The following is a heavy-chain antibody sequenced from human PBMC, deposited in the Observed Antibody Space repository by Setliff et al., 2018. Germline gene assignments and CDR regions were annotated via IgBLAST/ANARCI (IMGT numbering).Heavy chain of an antibody. J-gene: IGHJ4*02. D-gene: IGHD3-3*01. CDR1: GFTFSSYG. V-gene: IGHV3-21*01. CDR2: ISSSSSYI. CDR3: AYSSDYDFWSGYPPALDY. Sequence: PGGSLRLSCAASGFTFSSYGMHWVRQAPGKGLEWVSSISSSSSYIYYADSVKGRFTISRDNAKNSLYLQMNSLRAEDTAVYYCAYSSDYDFWSGYPPALDYWGQGTLVTVSS.